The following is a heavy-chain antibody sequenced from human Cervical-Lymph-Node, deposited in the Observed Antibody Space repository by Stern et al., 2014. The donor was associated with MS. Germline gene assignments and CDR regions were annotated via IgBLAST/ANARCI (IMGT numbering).Heavy chain of an antibody. D-gene: IGHD5-24*01. J-gene: IGHJ5*02. CDR1: GSTVNSNY. CDR2: FYSGIST. CDR3: TREMAARRLDP. V-gene: IGHV3-66*01. Sequence: EVHLVESGGTLVQPGGPLRLSCAASGSTVNSNYMTWVRQAPGKGLEWVSIFYSGISTYYAESVKGRFSFSIDNSKNTLYLQMNNLRVEDTAMYYCTREMAARRLDPWGQGTLVIVSA.